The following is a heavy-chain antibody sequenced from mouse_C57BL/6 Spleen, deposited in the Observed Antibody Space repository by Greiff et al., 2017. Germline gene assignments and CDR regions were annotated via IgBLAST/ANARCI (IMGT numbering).Heavy chain of an antibody. Sequence: QVQLKESGAELVRPGASVTLSCKASGYTFTDYEMHWVKQTPVHGLEWIGAIDPETGGTAYNQKFKGKAILTADKSSSTAYMELRSLTSEDSAVYYCTRTNWDRYYFDYWGQGTTLTVSS. CDR3: TRTNWDRYYFDY. D-gene: IGHD4-1*01. CDR1: GYTFTDYE. J-gene: IGHJ2*01. V-gene: IGHV1-15*01. CDR2: IDPETGGT.